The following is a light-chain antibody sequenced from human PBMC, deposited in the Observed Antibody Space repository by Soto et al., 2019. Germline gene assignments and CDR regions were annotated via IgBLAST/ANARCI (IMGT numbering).Light chain of an antibody. Sequence: NFMLTQPHSVSESPGTTLSISCTRSSGSIANNYVQWYQQRPGSAPTTVIYENNQRLSGVTDRFSGSTDGSSNSASLTISGLQTEDEADYYCQSYDSDFVVFGGGTKVTVL. CDR1: SGSIANNY. J-gene: IGLJ2*01. V-gene: IGLV6-57*04. CDR3: QSYDSDFVV. CDR2: ENN.